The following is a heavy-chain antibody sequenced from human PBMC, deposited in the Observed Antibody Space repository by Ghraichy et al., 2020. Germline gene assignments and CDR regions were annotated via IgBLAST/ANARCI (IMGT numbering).Heavy chain of an antibody. CDR1: GFTVSSNY. Sequence: GGSLRLSCAASGFTVSSNYMSWVRQAPGKGLEWVAVIYSGGSTYYADSVKGRFTISRDNSKNTLYLQMNSLRAEDTAVYYCARDLMASSGWDYWGQGTLVTVSS. J-gene: IGHJ4*02. CDR2: IYSGGST. D-gene: IGHD6-19*01. V-gene: IGHV3-66*01. CDR3: ARDLMASSGWDY.